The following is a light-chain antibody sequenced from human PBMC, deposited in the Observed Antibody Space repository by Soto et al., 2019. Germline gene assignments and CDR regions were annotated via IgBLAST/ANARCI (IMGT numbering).Light chain of an antibody. Sequence: QSALTQPPSASGTPGRRVTISCSGSSSNIGRNPVNWYQQLPGTAPKLLIYSNNQRPSGVPDRFSGSKSGTSASLAISGLQTEDETDYYCAAWDDSLTAAVFGGGTQLTVL. CDR2: SNN. V-gene: IGLV1-44*01. CDR3: AAWDDSLTAAV. CDR1: SSNIGRNP. J-gene: IGLJ3*02.